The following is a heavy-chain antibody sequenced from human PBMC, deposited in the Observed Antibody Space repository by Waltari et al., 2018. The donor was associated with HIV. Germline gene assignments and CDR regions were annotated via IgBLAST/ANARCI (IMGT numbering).Heavy chain of an antibody. CDR2: ISAFRGNT. V-gene: IGHV1-18*01. Sequence: QVQLVQSGAEVKKPGASVKVSCTASGYTFSRYAITWVRQAPGQGLTWLGWISAFRGNTKYAREVQGRATMTTDTSTNTAYMELESLTSDDTAIFYCARTTIFGVDTYYFDYWGQGTLVTVSS. J-gene: IGHJ4*02. CDR1: GYTFSRYA. CDR3: ARTTIFGVDTYYFDY. D-gene: IGHD3-3*01.